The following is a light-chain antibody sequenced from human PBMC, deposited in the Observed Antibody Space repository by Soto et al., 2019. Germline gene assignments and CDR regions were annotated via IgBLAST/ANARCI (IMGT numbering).Light chain of an antibody. V-gene: IGKV1-39*01. CDR2: AAS. Sequence: DIQVTQSPTTLSASVGDRVTITCQASQDISSYLNWYQQKPGKAPKLLIYAASSLQTGVSSRFSGSGSGTDFTLTISNLQPDDFATYYCHQTSSTPPFGG. J-gene: IGKJ4*01. CDR3: HQTSSTPP. CDR1: QDISSY.